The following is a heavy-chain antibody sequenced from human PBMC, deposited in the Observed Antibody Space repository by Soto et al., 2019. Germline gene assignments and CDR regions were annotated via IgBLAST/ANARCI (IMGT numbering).Heavy chain of an antibody. Sequence: QVQLVESGGGVVQPGRSLRLSCAASGFTFSSYGMHWVRQAPGKGLEWVAVIWYDGSNKYYADSVKGRFTISRDNSKNTLYLQMNSLRAEDTAVYYCARQIHSSTNWYFDLWGRGTLVTVSS. J-gene: IGHJ2*01. V-gene: IGHV3-33*01. CDR1: GFTFSSYG. CDR2: IWYDGSNK. D-gene: IGHD2-2*01. CDR3: ARQIHSSTNWYFDL.